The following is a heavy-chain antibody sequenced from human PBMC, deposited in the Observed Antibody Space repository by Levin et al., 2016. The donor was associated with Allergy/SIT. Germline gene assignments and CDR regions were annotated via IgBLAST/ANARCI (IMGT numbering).Heavy chain of an antibody. V-gene: IGHV3-33*06. CDR3: AKGPGDPSIGYYYYGMDV. D-gene: IGHD7-27*01. Sequence: GESLKISCAASGFTFSSYGMHWVRQAPGKGLEWVAVIWYDGSNKYYADSVKGRFTISRDNSKNTLYLQMNSLRAEDTAVYYCAKGPGDPSIGYYYYGMDVWGQGTTVTASS. CDR1: GFTFSSYG. J-gene: IGHJ6*02. CDR2: IWYDGSNK.